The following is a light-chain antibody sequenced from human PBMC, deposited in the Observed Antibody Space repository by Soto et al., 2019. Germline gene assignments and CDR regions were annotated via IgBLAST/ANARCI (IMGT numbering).Light chain of an antibody. J-gene: IGKJ1*01. CDR3: QQYVPNSPCA. Sequence: DIQMTQSPSTLSASIGDKVTITCRATQSLSNWLAWYQQKPGTAPRLLIYDVSTLDSGVPSRFSGSGSGTEFTLAISNLQPADFATYYCQQYVPNSPCAVGQGSKV. CDR1: QSLSNW. V-gene: IGKV1-5*01. CDR2: DVS.